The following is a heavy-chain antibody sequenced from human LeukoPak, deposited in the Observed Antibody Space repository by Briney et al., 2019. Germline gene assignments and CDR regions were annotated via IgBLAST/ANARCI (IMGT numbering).Heavy chain of an antibody. V-gene: IGHV3-23*01. CDR3: ARVARGDYYYYYMDV. CDR2: ISGSSDRT. CDR1: RFTFSSYA. J-gene: IGHJ6*03. Sequence: PGGSLRLSCAASRFTFSSYAMSWVRQAPGKGLEWVSSISGSSDRTFYADSVKGRFTISRDNSKNTLFLQMNTLRAEDTALYYCARVARGDYYYYYMDVWGKGTTVTVSS. D-gene: IGHD3-10*01.